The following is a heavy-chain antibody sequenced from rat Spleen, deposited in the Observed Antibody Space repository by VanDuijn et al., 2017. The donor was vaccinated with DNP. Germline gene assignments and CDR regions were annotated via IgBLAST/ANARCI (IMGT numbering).Heavy chain of an antibody. CDR2: ISNTGDNT. Sequence: EVQLVETGGGLVQPGRSLKLSCVASGFTFSNYWMTWIRQAPGKGLEWVASISNTGDNTYYSDSVNGRFTISRDNAKSTLYLQMDSLRSEDTATYYCAGRPPPTRGPFDYWGQGVTVTVSS. CDR1: GFTFSNYW. J-gene: IGHJ2*01. D-gene: IGHD1-4*01. V-gene: IGHV5-31*01. CDR3: AGRPPPTRGPFDY.